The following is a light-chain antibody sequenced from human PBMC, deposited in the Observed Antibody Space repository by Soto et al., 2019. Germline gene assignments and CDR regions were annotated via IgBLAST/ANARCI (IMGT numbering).Light chain of an antibody. CDR2: VAS. Sequence: AIQLTQSPSSLSASVGDTVTITCRASQGITTALAWYQQKPGKAPKLLISVASSLETGVPSRFSGSGSGTDFTLTITSLQPEDFATYYCQQFNSYPITLGQGTRLEIK. J-gene: IGKJ5*01. V-gene: IGKV1-13*02. CDR1: QGITTA. CDR3: QQFNSYPIT.